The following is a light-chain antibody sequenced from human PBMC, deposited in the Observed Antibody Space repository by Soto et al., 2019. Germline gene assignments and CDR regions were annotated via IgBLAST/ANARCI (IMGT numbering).Light chain of an antibody. CDR1: QSIRTN. Sequence: DIQVTQSPSSLSASVGDRVTITCRASQSIRTNLNWYQQRPGKPPKLLIHTASTLQTGVPSRFSGSGSGTDFTLIISSLQPEEFATYYCQQTYSTLNSVGLGTKLEIK. CDR2: TAS. V-gene: IGKV1-39*01. CDR3: QQTYSTLNS. J-gene: IGKJ2*03.